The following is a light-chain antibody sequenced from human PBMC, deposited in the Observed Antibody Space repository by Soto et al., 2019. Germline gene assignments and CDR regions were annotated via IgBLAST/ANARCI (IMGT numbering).Light chain of an antibody. Sequence: DIQMTQSPSSLYASVGDTVTITCQATQGITHYLNWYQQKPGKAPRLLISAASTLEVGVPSRFRGGGSGTHFTFTISSLQPEDTAIYYCQQYYGFPLTFGPGTTVGIK. V-gene: IGKV1-33*01. CDR1: QGITHY. CDR2: AAS. CDR3: QQYYGFPLT. J-gene: IGKJ3*01.